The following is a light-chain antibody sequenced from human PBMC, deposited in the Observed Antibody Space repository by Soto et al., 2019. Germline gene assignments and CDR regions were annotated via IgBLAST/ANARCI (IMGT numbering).Light chain of an antibody. CDR1: QSISSY. CDR2: AAS. CDR3: QQSYSTPVT. V-gene: IGKV1-39*01. Sequence: IHMTHAPSSLSASVVDRVTITFLASQSISSYLNWYQQKPGKAPKLLIYAASSLQSGVPSRFSGSGSGTDFTLTISSLQPEDFATYYCQQSYSTPVTFGQGTRLEIK. J-gene: IGKJ5*01.